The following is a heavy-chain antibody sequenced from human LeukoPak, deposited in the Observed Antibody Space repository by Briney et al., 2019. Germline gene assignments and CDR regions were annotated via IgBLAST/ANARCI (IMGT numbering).Heavy chain of an antibody. D-gene: IGHD2-2*01. CDR2: VNPNMGGP. CDR1: GYTFTGYY. CDR3: ARRVGPAGAVDH. V-gene: IGHV1-2*02. Sequence: VSVKASCKASGYTFTGYYMHWVRQAPGHGLEWMGLVNPNMGGPKYSQEFQGRVPMNRDTSISPAYMELMRVRSDDTALYFRARRVGPAGAVDHWGQGTLVTVPP. J-gene: IGHJ4*02.